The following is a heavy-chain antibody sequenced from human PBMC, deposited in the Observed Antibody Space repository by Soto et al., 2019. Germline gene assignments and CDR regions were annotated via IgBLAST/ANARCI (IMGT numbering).Heavy chain of an antibody. CDR1: GGSISSYY. CDR2: IYYSGST. D-gene: IGHD3-22*01. J-gene: IGHJ4*02. Sequence: NPSETLSLTCTVSGGSISSYYWSWIRQPPGKGLEWIGYIYYSGSTNYNPSLKSRVTISVDTSKNQFSLKLSSVTAADTAVYYCAIFDYDSSGYMDYWGQGTLVTVSS. CDR3: AIFDYDSSGYMDY. V-gene: IGHV4-59*01.